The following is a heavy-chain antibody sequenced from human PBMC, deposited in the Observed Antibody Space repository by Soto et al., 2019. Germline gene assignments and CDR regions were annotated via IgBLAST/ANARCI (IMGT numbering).Heavy chain of an antibody. CDR2: ISGSGGST. CDR3: AKDLDCTSTSCRDYFDY. CDR1: GVTFSSYA. D-gene: IGHD2-2*01. Sequence: GGSLRLSCAASGVTFSSYAMSWVRQAPGKGLEWVSAISGSGGSTYYADSVKGRFTISRDNSKNTLYLQMNSLRAEDTAVYYCAKDLDCTSTSCRDYFDYWGQGTLVTVSS. J-gene: IGHJ4*02. V-gene: IGHV3-23*01.